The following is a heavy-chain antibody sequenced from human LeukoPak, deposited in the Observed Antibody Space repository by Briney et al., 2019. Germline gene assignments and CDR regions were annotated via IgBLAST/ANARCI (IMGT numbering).Heavy chain of an antibody. Sequence: GGSLRLSCAASGFTFSSYSMNWVRQAPGKGLDWVSSISSSSSYIYYADSVKGRFTISRDNAKNSLYLQMNSLRAEDTAVYYCAREAISSGWYHDAFDIWGQGTMVTVSS. CDR1: GFTFSSYS. CDR3: AREAISSGWYHDAFDI. J-gene: IGHJ3*02. D-gene: IGHD6-19*01. V-gene: IGHV3-21*01. CDR2: ISSSSSYI.